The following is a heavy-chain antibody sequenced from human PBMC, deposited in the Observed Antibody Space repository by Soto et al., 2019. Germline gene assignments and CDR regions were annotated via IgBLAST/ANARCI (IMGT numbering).Heavy chain of an antibody. CDR3: ARXRHSSGWYGYYYYGMDV. CDR2: ISAYNGNT. J-gene: IGHJ6*02. CDR1: GYTFTSYG. D-gene: IGHD6-19*01. V-gene: IGHV1-18*01. Sequence: ASVKVSCKASGYTFTSYGISWVRQAPGQGLEWMGWISAYNGNTNYAQKLQGRVTMTTDTSTSTAYMELRSLRSDDTAVYYCARXRHSSGWYGYYYYGMDVWGQGTTVTVSS.